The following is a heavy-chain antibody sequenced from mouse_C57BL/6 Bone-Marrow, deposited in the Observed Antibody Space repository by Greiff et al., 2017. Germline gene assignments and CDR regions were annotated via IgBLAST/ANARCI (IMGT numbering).Heavy chain of an antibody. CDR3: ARGTTVVAGAMDY. CDR2: SRNKANDYTT. V-gene: IGHV7-1*01. CDR1: GFTFSDFY. D-gene: IGHD1-1*01. J-gene: IGHJ4*01. Sequence: EVQGVESGGGLVQSGRSLRLSCATSGFTFSDFYMEWVRQAPGKGLEWIAASRNKANDYTTEYSASVKGRFIVSRDTSQSILYLQMNALRAEDTAIYYCARGTTVVAGAMDYWGQGTSVTVSS.